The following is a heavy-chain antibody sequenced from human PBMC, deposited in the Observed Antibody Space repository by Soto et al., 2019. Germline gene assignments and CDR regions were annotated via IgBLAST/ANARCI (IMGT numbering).Heavy chain of an antibody. D-gene: IGHD3-22*01. CDR1: GFTFSSYS. V-gene: IGHV3-21*01. CDR3: ARKVETYYYDSSGYYSDY. J-gene: IGHJ4*02. Sequence: GGSLRLSCAASGFTFSSYSMNWVRQAPGKGLEWVSSISSSSSYIYYADSVKGRFTISRDNAKNSLYLQMNSLRAEDTAVYYCARKVETYYYDSSGYYSDYWGQGTLVTVSS. CDR2: ISSSSSYI.